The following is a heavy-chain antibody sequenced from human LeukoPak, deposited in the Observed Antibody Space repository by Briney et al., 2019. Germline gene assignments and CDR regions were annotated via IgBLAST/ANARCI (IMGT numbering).Heavy chain of an antibody. Sequence: PSQTLSLTCAVSGGSISSGGYSWSWIRQPPGKGLEWIGYIYHSGSTYYNPSLKSRVTISVDRSKNQFSLKLSSVTAADTAVYYCAQSTSGYEFDCWGQGTLVTVSS. CDR1: GGSISSGGYS. V-gene: IGHV4-30-2*01. D-gene: IGHD5-12*01. J-gene: IGHJ4*02. CDR3: AQSTSGYEFDC. CDR2: IYHSGST.